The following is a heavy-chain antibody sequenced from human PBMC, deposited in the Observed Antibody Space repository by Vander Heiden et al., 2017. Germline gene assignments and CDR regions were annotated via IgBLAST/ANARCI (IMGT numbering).Heavy chain of an antibody. V-gene: IGHV1-24*01. D-gene: IGHD2-15*01. Sequence: QVQLVQSGAEVKKPGASVKVSCKVSGYTLTELSMHWVRQAPGKGLEWMGGFDPEDGETIYAQKFQGRVTMTEDTSTDTAYMELSSLRSEDTAVYYCATDFCSGGSCYHRAYYYYYGMDVWGQGTTVTVSS. J-gene: IGHJ6*02. CDR3: ATDFCSGGSCYHRAYYYYYGMDV. CDR1: GYTLTELS. CDR2: FDPEDGET.